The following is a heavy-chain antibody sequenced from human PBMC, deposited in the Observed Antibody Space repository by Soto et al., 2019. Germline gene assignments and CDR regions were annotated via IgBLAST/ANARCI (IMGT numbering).Heavy chain of an antibody. CDR3: ARGGDIAAAGTRGMAV. Sequence: QVQLVQSGAEVKKPGSSVKVSCKASGGTFSSYTISWVRQAPGQGLEWMGRIIPILGIANYAQKFQGRVTITADKSTGTGYMERSSLGSEDMGVYYCARGGDIAAAGTRGMAVWGQGTTVTVSS. CDR2: IIPILGIA. D-gene: IGHD6-13*01. J-gene: IGHJ6*02. CDR1: GGTFSSYT. V-gene: IGHV1-69*02.